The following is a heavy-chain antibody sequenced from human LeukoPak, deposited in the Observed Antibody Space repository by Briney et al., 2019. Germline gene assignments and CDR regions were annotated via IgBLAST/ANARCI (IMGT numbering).Heavy chain of an antibody. J-gene: IGHJ4*02. CDR3: ARGPHPIILTGPADF. Sequence: PGGSLRLSCAASGFTFSNYGMHWVRQAPGKGLEWVAVMWYDGTNKYYADSVKGRFTISRDNSKNTLYLQMNSLRAEDTAVYYCARGPHPIILTGPADFWGQGTLVTVSS. CDR1: GFTFSNYG. CDR2: MWYDGTNK. V-gene: IGHV3-33*01. D-gene: IGHD3-9*01.